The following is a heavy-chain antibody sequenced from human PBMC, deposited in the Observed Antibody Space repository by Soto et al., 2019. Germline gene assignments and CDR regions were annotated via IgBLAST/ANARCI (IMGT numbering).Heavy chain of an antibody. CDR1: DVSISSYY. J-gene: IGHJ6*02. CDR3: ARDLVVGASPALHL. V-gene: IGHV4-4*07. CDR2: IYTSGTT. D-gene: IGHD1-26*01. Sequence: PSETLSLTCTVSDVSISSYYWSWIRQPAGKGLEWIGRIYTSGTTNYNPSLESRVTMSVDTSKNQFSLKLSSVTAADTAVYYCARDLVVGASPALHLSGQGTTVSVS.